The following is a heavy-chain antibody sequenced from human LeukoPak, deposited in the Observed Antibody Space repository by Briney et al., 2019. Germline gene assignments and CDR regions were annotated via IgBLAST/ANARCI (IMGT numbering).Heavy chain of an antibody. J-gene: IGHJ5*02. CDR3: ARGGYFYGSGSYYNEYNWFDP. CDR2: INHSGST. CDR1: GGSFSGYY. V-gene: IGHV4-34*01. D-gene: IGHD3-10*01. Sequence: SETLSLTCAVYGGSFSGYYWSRIRQPPGKGLEWIGEINHSGSTNYNPSLKSRVTISVDTSKNQFSLKLSSVTAADTAVYYCARGGYFYGSGSYYNEYNWFDPWGQGTLVTVSS.